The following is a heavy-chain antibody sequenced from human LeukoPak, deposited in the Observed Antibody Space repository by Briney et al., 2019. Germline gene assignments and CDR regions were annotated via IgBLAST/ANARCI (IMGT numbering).Heavy chain of an antibody. CDR3: ARVQDYYGSGKDNWFDP. J-gene: IGHJ5*02. V-gene: IGHV1-8*01. CDR1: GYTFTSYD. CDR2: MNPNSGNT. Sequence: ASVKVSCKASGYTFTSYDINWVRQATGQGLEWMGWMNPNSGNTGYAQKFQGRVTMTRNTSISTAYMELSSLRSEDTAVYYCARVQDYYGSGKDNWFDPWGQGTLVTVSS. D-gene: IGHD3-10*01.